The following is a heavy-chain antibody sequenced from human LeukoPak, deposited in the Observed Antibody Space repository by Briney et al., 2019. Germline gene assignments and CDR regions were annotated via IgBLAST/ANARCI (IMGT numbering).Heavy chain of an antibody. CDR3: ARDPGFSLVATLLYDSSGWYFDY. CDR1: GFTFSSYS. D-gene: IGHD3-22*01. Sequence: PGGSLRLSCAASGFTFSSYSMNWVRQAPGKGLGWVSSISSSSSYIYYADSVKGRFTISRDNAKNSLYLQMNSLRAEDTAVYYCARDPGFSLVATLLYDSSGWYFDYWGQGTLVTVSS. CDR2: ISSSSSYI. J-gene: IGHJ4*02. V-gene: IGHV3-21*01.